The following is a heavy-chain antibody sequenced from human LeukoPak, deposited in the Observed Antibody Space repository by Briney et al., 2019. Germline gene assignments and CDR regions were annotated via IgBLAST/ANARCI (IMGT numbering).Heavy chain of an antibody. V-gene: IGHV1-69*06. J-gene: IGHJ4*02. Sequence: GSSVKVSCKASGGTFSSYAISWVRQAPGQGLEWMGGIIPIFGTPNYAQKFQGRVTITADKSTSTAYMELSSLRPEDTAVYYCARDSLGIAAAGTPLGYWGQGTLVTVSS. CDR1: GGTFSSYA. D-gene: IGHD6-13*01. CDR2: IIPIFGTP. CDR3: ARDSLGIAAAGTPLGY.